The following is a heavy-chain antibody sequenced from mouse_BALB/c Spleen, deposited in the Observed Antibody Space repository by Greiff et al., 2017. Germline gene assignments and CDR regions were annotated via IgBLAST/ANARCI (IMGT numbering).Heavy chain of an antibody. D-gene: IGHD1-1*01. CDR1: GFTFSDYY. V-gene: IGHV5-4*02. J-gene: IGHJ2*01. CDR2: ISDGGSYT. CDR3: ARSGDYYGSSLFFDY. Sequence: EVKLMESGGGLVKPGGSLKLSCAASGFTFSDYYMYWVRQTPEKRLEWVATISDGGSYTYYPDSVKGRFTISRDNAKNNLYLQMSSLKSEDTAMYYCARSGDYYGSSLFFDYWGQGTTLTVSS.